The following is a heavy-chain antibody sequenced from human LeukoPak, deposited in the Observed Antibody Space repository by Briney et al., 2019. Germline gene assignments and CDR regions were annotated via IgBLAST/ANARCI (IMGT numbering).Heavy chain of an antibody. V-gene: IGHV1-69*01. CDR1: GGTFSSYA. D-gene: IGHD1-26*01. Sequence: SVKVSCKASGGTFSSYAISWVRQAPGQGLEWMGGIIPIFGTANYAQKFQGRVTITADESTSTAYMELSSLRSEDTAVYYCASTAGATLNQEYYFDYWGQGTLVTVSS. CDR2: IIPIFGTA. J-gene: IGHJ4*02. CDR3: ASTAGATLNQEYYFDY.